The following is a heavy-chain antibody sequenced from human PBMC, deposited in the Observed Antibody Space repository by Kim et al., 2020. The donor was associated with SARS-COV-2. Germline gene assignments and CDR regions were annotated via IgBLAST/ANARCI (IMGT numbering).Heavy chain of an antibody. CDR3: AKDRHDFWSGFNVRYYYYGMDV. J-gene: IGHJ6*02. V-gene: IGHV3-30*18. CDR1: GFTFSSYG. CDR2: ISYDGSNK. Sequence: GGSLRLSCAASGFTFSSYGMHWVRQAPGKGLEWVAVISYDGSNKYYADSVKGRFTISRDNSKNTLYLQMNSLRAEDTAVYYCAKDRHDFWSGFNVRYYYYGMDVWGQGTTVTVSS. D-gene: IGHD3-3*01.